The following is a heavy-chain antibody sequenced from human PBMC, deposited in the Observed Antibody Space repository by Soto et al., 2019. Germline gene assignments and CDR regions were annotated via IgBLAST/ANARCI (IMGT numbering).Heavy chain of an antibody. V-gene: IGHV1-18*01. CDR3: PRPLYNGDQRPIDVFDI. J-gene: IGHJ3*02. CDR2: ISAYNGNT. Sequence: ASVKVSCKASGYTFTSYGISWVRQAPGQGLEWMGWISAYNGNTNYAQKLQGRVTMTTDTSTSTAYMELRSLSSVTAADTAVYSCPRPLYNGDQRPIDVFDIWGQGTLVTVS. CDR1: GYTFTSYG. D-gene: IGHD2-8*01.